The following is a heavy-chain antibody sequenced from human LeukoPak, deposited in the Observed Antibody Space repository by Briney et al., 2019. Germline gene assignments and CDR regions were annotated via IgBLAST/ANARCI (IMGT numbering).Heavy chain of an antibody. Sequence: GGSLRLSCAGSGSTFSSYNMQWVRQAPGKGLDWVSSISAYSTYIYYADSVRGRFTISRDNAKNSLYLQMNNLRVEDTAVYYCARSNYDTSGYVYWGQGILVTVSS. J-gene: IGHJ4*02. V-gene: IGHV3-21*01. CDR2: ISAYSTYI. CDR1: GSTFSSYN. D-gene: IGHD3-22*01. CDR3: ARSNYDTSGYVY.